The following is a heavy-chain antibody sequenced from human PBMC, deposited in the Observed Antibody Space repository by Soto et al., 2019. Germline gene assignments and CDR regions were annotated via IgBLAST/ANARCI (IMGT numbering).Heavy chain of an antibody. CDR1: GGSISSGGYS. D-gene: IGHD2-2*01. J-gene: IGHJ6*02. V-gene: IGHV4-30-2*01. CDR2: IYHSGST. Sequence: PSETLSLTCAVSGGSISSGGYSWSWIRQPPGKGLEWIGYIYHSGSTYYNPSLKSRVTISVDRSKNQFSLKLSSVTAADTAVYYCARLGGYCTITSCYGYYGMDVWGQGTTVTVSS. CDR3: ARLGGYCTITSCYGYYGMDV.